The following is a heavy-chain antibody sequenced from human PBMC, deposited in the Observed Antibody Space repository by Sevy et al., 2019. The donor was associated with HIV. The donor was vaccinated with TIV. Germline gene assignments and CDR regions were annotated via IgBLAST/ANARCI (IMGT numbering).Heavy chain of an antibody. CDR1: GFTFTYYW. CDR2: INQDGSKK. J-gene: IGHJ5*02. D-gene: IGHD2-2*01. CDR3: ARGGYCSSTSCYLLGP. V-gene: IGHV3-7*01. Sequence: GGSLRLSCTASGFTFTYYWMSWVRQAPGKGLEWVANINQDGSKKHFVDSVKGRFTISRDNAEKSLYLQMNSLRVEDTAVYYCARGGYCSSTSCYLLGPWGQGTLVTVSS.